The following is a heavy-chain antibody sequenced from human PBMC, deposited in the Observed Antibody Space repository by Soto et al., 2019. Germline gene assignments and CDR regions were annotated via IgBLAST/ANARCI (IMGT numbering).Heavy chain of an antibody. CDR1: GGSISSSNW. Sequence: ASETLSLTCAVSGGSISSSNWWSWVRPPPGKGLEWIGEIYHSGITNYNPSLKSRVTISVDKSKNQFSLKLSSVTAADTAVYYCARGYFIAAAGTSHWCDHWGKGNMVTVSS. CDR2: IYHSGIT. D-gene: IGHD6-13*01. V-gene: IGHV4-4*02. CDR3: ARGYFIAAAGTSHWCDH. J-gene: IGHJ5*02.